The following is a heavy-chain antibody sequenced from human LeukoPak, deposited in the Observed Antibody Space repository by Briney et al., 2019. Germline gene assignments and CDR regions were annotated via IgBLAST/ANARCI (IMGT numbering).Heavy chain of an antibody. V-gene: IGHV1-2*02. CDR3: AREGRALCSGGSCYYY. CDR2: INPNSGGT. Sequence: GASVRVSCTAPGYTFSGSFMHWVRQAPGQGLEWMGWINPNSGGTNYAQKFQGRVTMTRDTSISTAYMELSRLRSDDTAVYYCAREGRALCSGGSCYYYWGQGTLVTVSS. J-gene: IGHJ4*02. D-gene: IGHD2-15*01. CDR1: GYTFSGSF.